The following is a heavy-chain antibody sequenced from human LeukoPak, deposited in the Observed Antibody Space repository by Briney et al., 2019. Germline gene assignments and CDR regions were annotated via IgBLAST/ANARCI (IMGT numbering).Heavy chain of an antibody. CDR1: GYTFTSYG. J-gene: IGHJ4*02. V-gene: IGHV1-18*01. D-gene: IGHD5-18*01. Sequence: ASVKVSCKASGYTFTSYGISWVRQAPGQGLEWMGWISAYNGNTNYAQKLQGRVTMTTDTSTSTAYMELRSLRSDDTAVYYCARFCRGYGLDGYFDYWGQGTLVTVSS. CDR3: ARFCRGYGLDGYFDY. CDR2: ISAYNGNT.